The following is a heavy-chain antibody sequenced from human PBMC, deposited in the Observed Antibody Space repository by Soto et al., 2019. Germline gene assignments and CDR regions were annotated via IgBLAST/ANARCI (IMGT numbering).Heavy chain of an antibody. D-gene: IGHD2-2*02. CDR2: IIPIFGTA. J-gene: IGHJ3*02. CDR1: GGTFSSYA. Sequence: SVKVSCKASGGTFSSYAISWVRQDPGQGLEWMGGIIPIFGTANYAQKFQGRVTITADKSTSTAYMELSSLRSEDTAVYYCARESVVVPAAIQGSRTRGAFDIWGQGTMVTVSS. V-gene: IGHV1-69*06. CDR3: ARESVVVPAAIQGSRTRGAFDI.